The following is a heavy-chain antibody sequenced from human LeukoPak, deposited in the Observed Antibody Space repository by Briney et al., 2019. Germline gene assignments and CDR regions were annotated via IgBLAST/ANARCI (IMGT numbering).Heavy chain of an antibody. J-gene: IGHJ4*02. CDR1: GGTFSSYA. D-gene: IGHD3-3*01. CDR2: IIPIVGTA. V-gene: IGHV1-69*05. Sequence: SVKVSCKASGGTFSSYAFSWVRQAPGQGLEWMGGIIPIVGTAKYAQKLQGRVTITTDESTSTVSMELSSLRSDDTAVYYCAREKDGPRVTIFGVAPSYFDYWGQGTLVTVSS. CDR3: AREKDGPRVTIFGVAPSYFDY.